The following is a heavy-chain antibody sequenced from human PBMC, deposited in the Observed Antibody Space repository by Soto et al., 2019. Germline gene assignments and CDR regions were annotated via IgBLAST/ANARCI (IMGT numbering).Heavy chain of an antibody. CDR1: GYTFTGYY. CDR3: ARSPHSRFYNWNVGTQGDNPHDAFDI. CDR2: INPNSGGT. Sequence: ASVKVSCKASGYTFTGYYMHWVRQAPGQGLEWMGWINPNSGGTNYAQKFQGWVTMTRDTSISTAYMELSRLRSDDTAVYYCARSPHSRFYNWNVGTQGDNPHDAFDIWGQGSMVPVSS. J-gene: IGHJ3*02. V-gene: IGHV1-2*04. D-gene: IGHD1-20*01.